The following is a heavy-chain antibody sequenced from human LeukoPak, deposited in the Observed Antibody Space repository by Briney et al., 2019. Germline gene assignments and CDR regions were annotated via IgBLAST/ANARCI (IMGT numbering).Heavy chain of an antibody. D-gene: IGHD2-8*01. J-gene: IGHJ4*02. CDR2: INTNTGNP. CDR3: ASFFCTSGLCYYLDY. CDR1: GYTFTSNA. Sequence: ASVKVSCKAPGYTFTSNALGWVRQAPGQGLEWMGWINTNTGNPTYAQGFTGRFVFSLDTSDNTAYLQISSLPAEDTAVYYCASFFCTSGLCYYLDYWGQGTLVTVSS. V-gene: IGHV7-4-1*02.